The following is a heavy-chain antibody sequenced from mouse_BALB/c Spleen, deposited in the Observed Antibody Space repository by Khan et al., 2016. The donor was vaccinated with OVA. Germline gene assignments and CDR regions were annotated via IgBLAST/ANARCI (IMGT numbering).Heavy chain of an antibody. D-gene: IGHD1-2*01. CDR2: INSNNGGT. Sequence: EVQLQQSGPELVKPGASMNISCTASGYSFTDYTMNWVKQSHGKNLEWIGLINSNNGGTNYNQTFKGKATLTIEKSSSTAYMELLSLTSVDSAIYYCSRTGYGGFAYWGQGTLVTVSA. CDR1: GYSFTDYT. J-gene: IGHJ3*01. V-gene: IGHV1-26*01. CDR3: SRTGYGGFAY.